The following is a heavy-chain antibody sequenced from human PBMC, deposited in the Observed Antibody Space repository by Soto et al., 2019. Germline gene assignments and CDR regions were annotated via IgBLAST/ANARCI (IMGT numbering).Heavy chain of an antibody. Sequence: GESLKISCKGSGYSFTSYWISWVRQMPGKGLEWMGRIDPSDSYTNYSPSFQGHVTISADKSISTAYLQWSSLNASDTAMYYCARSLVSIAAAGTNWFDPWGQGTLVTVSS. J-gene: IGHJ5*02. CDR1: GYSFTSYW. CDR3: ARSLVSIAAAGTNWFDP. CDR2: IDPSDSYT. D-gene: IGHD6-13*01. V-gene: IGHV5-10-1*01.